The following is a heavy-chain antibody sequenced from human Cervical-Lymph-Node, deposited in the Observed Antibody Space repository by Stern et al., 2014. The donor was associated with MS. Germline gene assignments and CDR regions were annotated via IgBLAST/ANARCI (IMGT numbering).Heavy chain of an antibody. J-gene: IGHJ5*02. CDR1: GFIFSDYM. V-gene: IGHV3-21*01. Sequence: EVQLVESGGGLVKPGGSLRLSCAASGFIFSDYMISWVRQAPGKGLEWVSSISSESGYIYYADSVKGRFTISRDNAKDSLYLQMNSLRAEDTAVYYCARERVTVRGVKGLDPWGQGTLVTVSS. CDR3: ARERVTVRGVKGLDP. D-gene: IGHD3-10*01. CDR2: ISSESGYI.